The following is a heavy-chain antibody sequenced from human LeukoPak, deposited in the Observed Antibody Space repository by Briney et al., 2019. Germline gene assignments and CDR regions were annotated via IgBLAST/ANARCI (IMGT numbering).Heavy chain of an antibody. CDR2: INPSGGST. D-gene: IGHD6-13*01. CDR3: ARSLITAGSTRSALDY. J-gene: IGHJ4*02. CDR1: GYTFTGYY. V-gene: IGHV1-46*01. Sequence: ASVKVSCKASGYTFTGYYMHWVRQAPGQGLEWMGIINPSGGSTSYAQKFQGRVTMTRDTSTSTVYMELSSLRSEDTAVYYYARSLITAGSTRSALDYWGQGTLVTVSS.